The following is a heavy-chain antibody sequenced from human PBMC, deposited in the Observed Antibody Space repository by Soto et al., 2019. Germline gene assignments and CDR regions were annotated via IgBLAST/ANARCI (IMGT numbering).Heavy chain of an antibody. CDR2: VSGRGGDT. Sequence: DVHLLQSGGGLVKPGGSLRLSCAASGFSFSSFALSWVRQSPGKGLEWVAAVSGRGGDTYYANSVKGRFTITRDNSQNTLGLRMNSLIAEDSAIYNGAKDPNYDCWSGFSAVYFDYWGQGTLVTVSS. V-gene: IGHV3-23*01. CDR1: GFSFSSFA. CDR3: AKDPNYDCWSGFSAVYFDY. D-gene: IGHD3-3*01. J-gene: IGHJ4*02.